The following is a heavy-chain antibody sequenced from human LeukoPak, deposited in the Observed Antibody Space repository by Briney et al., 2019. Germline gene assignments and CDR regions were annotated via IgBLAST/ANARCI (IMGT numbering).Heavy chain of an antibody. V-gene: IGHV3-53*01. D-gene: IGHD3-22*01. CDR3: ARVRIRRDYYDSRGSRFDY. Sequence: TGGSLRLSCAASGFTVSSNYMSWVRQAPGKGLEWVSVIYSGGSTYYADSVKGRFTISRDNSKNTLYLQMNSLRAEDTAVYYCARVRIRRDYYDSRGSRFDYWGQGTLVAVSS. J-gene: IGHJ4*02. CDR2: IYSGGST. CDR1: GFTVSSNY.